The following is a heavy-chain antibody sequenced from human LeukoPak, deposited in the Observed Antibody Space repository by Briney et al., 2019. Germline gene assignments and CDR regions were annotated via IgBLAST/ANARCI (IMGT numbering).Heavy chain of an antibody. CDR3: AKPASSGYYYYGMDV. CDR1: GFTVSSNY. CDR2: ISGSGGST. J-gene: IGHJ6*02. D-gene: IGHD6-25*01. Sequence: GGSLRLSCAASGFTVSSNYMSWVRQAPGKGLEWVSAISGSGGSTYYADSVKGRFTISRDNSKNTLYLQMNSLRAEDTAAYYCAKPASSGYYYYGMDVWGQGTTVTVSS. V-gene: IGHV3-23*01.